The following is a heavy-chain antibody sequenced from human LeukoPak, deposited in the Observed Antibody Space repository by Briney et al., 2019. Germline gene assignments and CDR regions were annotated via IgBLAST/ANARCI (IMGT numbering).Heavy chain of an antibody. CDR3: AKQLGYCSDGSCYFPY. V-gene: IGHV3-23*01. Sequence: GSLRLSCAASGFTFSSSAMSWVRQAPGKGLEWVSAIRNNGGYTYYADSVQGRFTISRDNSKSTLCLQMNSLRAEDTAVYYCAKQLGYCSDGSCYFPYWGQGTLVTVSS. CDR2: IRNNGGYT. CDR1: GFTFSSSA. J-gene: IGHJ4*02. D-gene: IGHD2-15*01.